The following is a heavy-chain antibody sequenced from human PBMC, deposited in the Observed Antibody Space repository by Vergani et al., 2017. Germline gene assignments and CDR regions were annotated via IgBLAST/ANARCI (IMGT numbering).Heavy chain of an antibody. J-gene: IGHJ4*02. CDR3: AGPQGTSAYYYGGFDY. CDR2: IYPDGSEK. V-gene: IGHV3-7*03. D-gene: IGHD3-22*01. Sequence: EVQLVESGGGLVQPGGSLRLSCEASGFTLSSYWMSWVRQAPGKGLEWVANIYPDGSEKYYVDSVRGRFTISRDNAQNSLYLQMNSLTAEDTAIYYCAGPQGTSAYYYGGFDYWGQGILVTVSS. CDR1: GFTLSSYW.